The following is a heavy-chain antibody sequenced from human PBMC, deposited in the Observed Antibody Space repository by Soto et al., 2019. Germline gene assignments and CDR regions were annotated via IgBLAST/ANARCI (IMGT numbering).Heavy chain of an antibody. CDR3: ARDSPGGSCSSTSCYPWFDP. D-gene: IGHD2-2*03. Sequence: GASVKVSCKASGGTFSIYAISWVRQPPGQVLECMGGIIPIFGTANYAKKFQGRVPITADESTSTAYMERSSLRSEDTAVYYCARDSPGGSCSSTSCYPWFDPWGKGNLVIV. CDR1: GGTFSIYA. J-gene: IGHJ5*02. CDR2: IIPIFGTA. V-gene: IGHV1-69*13.